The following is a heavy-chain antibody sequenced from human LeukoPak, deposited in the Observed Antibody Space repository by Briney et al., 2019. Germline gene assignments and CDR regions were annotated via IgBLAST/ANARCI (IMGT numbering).Heavy chain of an antibody. CDR2: IIPIFGTA. CDR1: GGTFSSYA. CDR3: ARPSTVASLNYYYGMDV. J-gene: IGHJ6*02. Sequence: SVKVSCKASGGTFSSYAISWVRQAPGQGLEWMGGIIPIFGTANYAQKFQGRVTITADESTSTAYMELSSLRSEDTAVYYCARPSTVASLNYYYGMDVWGQGTTVTVSS. V-gene: IGHV1-69*13. D-gene: IGHD4-11*01.